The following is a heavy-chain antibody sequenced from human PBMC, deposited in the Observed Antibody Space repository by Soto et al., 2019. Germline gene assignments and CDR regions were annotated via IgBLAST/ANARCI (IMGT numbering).Heavy chain of an antibody. CDR1: GGSITSANW. J-gene: IGHJ5*02. Sequence: PXGTLSLTCAVSGGSITSANWWTWVRQPPGGGLEWIGEISHSGITNYKASLKSRVTMSVDKTKNEVSLKLTSVTAADTAVYYCARVLRGWFDPWGQGTPVTVSS. CDR2: ISHSGIT. CDR3: ARVLRGWFDP. V-gene: IGHV4-4*02.